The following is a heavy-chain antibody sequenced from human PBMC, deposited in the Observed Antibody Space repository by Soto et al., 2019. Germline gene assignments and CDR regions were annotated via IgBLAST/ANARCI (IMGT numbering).Heavy chain of an antibody. CDR2: IYYSGST. Sequence: SETLSLTCTVSGGSTSSYYWNWMRQPPGKGLEWIGYIYYSGSTTYNPSLKSRVTISVDSSKNQFSLKVTSVTAADTAVYYCARVRGTAGKRYFDYWGQGTLVTVSS. V-gene: IGHV4-59*01. D-gene: IGHD6-13*01. J-gene: IGHJ4*02. CDR1: GGSTSSYY. CDR3: ARVRGTAGKRYFDY.